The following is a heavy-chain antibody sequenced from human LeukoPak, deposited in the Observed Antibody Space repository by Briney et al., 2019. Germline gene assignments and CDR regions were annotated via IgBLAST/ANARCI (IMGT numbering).Heavy chain of an antibody. J-gene: IGHJ3*02. CDR3: ARVRGAYCSGGSCYTPYDAFDI. CDR1: GGSISSYY. CDR2: IYYIGST. D-gene: IGHD2-15*01. V-gene: IGHV4-59*01. Sequence: SETLSLTCSVSGGSISSYYWSWIRQPPGKGLEWIGYIYYIGSTNCNPSLRSRVTISIDTSKNQFSLKLSSVTAADTAVYYCARVRGAYCSGGSCYTPYDAFDIWGQGTMVTVSS.